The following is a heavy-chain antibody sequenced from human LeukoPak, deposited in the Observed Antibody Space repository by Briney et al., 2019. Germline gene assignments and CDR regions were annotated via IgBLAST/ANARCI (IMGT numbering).Heavy chain of an antibody. CDR2: MNPNSGNT. CDR3: AREGGYCSGGSCYGGYYYYMDV. J-gene: IGHJ6*03. CDR1: GYTFTSYA. Sequence: GASVKVSCKASGYTFTSYAMNWVRQAPGQGLEWMGWMNPNSGNTGYAQKFQGRVTMTRNTSISTAYMELSSLRSEDTAVYYCAREGGYCSGGSCYGGYYYYMDVWGKGTTVTISS. D-gene: IGHD2-15*01. V-gene: IGHV1-8*02.